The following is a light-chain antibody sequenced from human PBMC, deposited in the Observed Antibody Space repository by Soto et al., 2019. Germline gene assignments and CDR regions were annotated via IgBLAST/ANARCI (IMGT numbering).Light chain of an antibody. V-gene: IGKV1-39*01. CDR1: QSVSSY. J-gene: IGKJ5*01. CDR3: QQRSNWPPIT. Sequence: DIQMTQSPSSLSASVGDRVTITCRASQSVSSYLNWYQQKAGKAPKLLIYAASTLQSGVPSRFSGSGSGTDFTLVISSLQPEDFAVYYCQQRSNWPPITFGQGTRLEIK. CDR2: AAS.